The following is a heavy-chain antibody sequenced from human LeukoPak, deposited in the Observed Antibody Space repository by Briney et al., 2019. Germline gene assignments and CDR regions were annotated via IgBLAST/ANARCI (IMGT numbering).Heavy chain of an antibody. CDR1: GFTFSSYA. J-gene: IGHJ4*02. CDR2: LRGGGET. D-gene: IGHD3-3*01. Sequence: GGSLRLSCAASGFTFSSYAMSWVRQAPARGLEWVSSLRGGGETFYADSVKGRFTLSRDDSRNTVYLQMNNLRVEDTAVYFCAKASWVSSADAVLWGQGTLVTVSS. CDR3: AKASWVSSADAVL. V-gene: IGHV3-23*01.